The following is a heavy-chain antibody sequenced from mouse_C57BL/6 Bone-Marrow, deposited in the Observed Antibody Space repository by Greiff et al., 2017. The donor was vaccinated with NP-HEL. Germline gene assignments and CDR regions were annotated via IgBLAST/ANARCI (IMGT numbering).Heavy chain of an antibody. Sequence: EVQLMESGGGLVQPGGSLKLSCAASGFTFSDYYMNWVRQTPEKRLEWVGYISTGCGSTYYKDTVKGKFTMTRDKAKSTVYLQISRLTSEDTAVYYCARQSGGALDFWGQGTTPTVSA. CDR3: ARQSGGALDF. J-gene: IGHJ2*01. CDR1: GFTFSDYY. CDR2: ISTGCGST. D-gene: IGHD4-1*01. V-gene: IGHV5-12*01.